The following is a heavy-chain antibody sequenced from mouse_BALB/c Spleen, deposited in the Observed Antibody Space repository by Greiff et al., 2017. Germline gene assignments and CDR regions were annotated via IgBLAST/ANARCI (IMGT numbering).Heavy chain of an antibody. V-gene: IGHV2-9-2*01. D-gene: IGHD1-2*01. CDR1: GFSLTSYD. CDR2: IWTGGGT. Sequence: QVQLKESGPGLVAPSQSLSITCTVSGFSLTSYDISWIRQPPGKGLEWLGVIWTGGGTNYNSAFMSRLSISKDNSKSHVFLKMNSLQTDDTAIYYCVRLTANGGYFDYWGQGTTLTVSS. J-gene: IGHJ2*01. CDR3: VRLTANGGYFDY.